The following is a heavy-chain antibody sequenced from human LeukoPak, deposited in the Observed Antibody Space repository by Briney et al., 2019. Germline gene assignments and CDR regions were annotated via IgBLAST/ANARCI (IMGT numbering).Heavy chain of an antibody. CDR2: IIPIFGIA. D-gene: IGHD6-13*01. J-gene: IGHJ4*02. Sequence: APVKVSCKASGGTFSSYAISWVRQAPGQGLEWMGRIIPIFGIANYAQKFQGRVTITADKSTSTAYMELSSLRSEDTAVYYCARVYIEAAAAYYFDYWGQGTLVTVSS. CDR3: ARVYIEAAAAYYFDY. CDR1: GGTFSSYA. V-gene: IGHV1-69*04.